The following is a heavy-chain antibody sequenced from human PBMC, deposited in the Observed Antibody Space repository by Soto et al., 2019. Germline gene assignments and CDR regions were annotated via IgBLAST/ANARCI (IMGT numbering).Heavy chain of an antibody. CDR2: IYYSGST. D-gene: IGHD2-21*01. CDR3: ARHVAGAGLDAFDI. Sequence: SETLSLTCTVSGGSISSYYWSWIRQPPGKGLEWIGYIYYSGSTNYNPSLQSRVTIPVDTSKHPFSLKLSPVTAADTAVYYWARHVAGAGLDAFDIGGQGTMVTVSS. J-gene: IGHJ3*02. CDR1: GGSISSYY. V-gene: IGHV4-59*08.